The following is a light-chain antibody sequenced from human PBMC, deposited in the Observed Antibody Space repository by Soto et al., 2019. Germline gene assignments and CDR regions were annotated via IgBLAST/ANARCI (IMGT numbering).Light chain of an antibody. Sequence: DIQMTQSPSSLSASVGDRVNITCRASQGISNFLAWYQQKPGKVPKPLIYAASTLQSGVPSRFSGSGSGTDFTLTISSLQPVDVATYYCQRYDSAPLTFGGGTKVDIK. J-gene: IGKJ4*01. V-gene: IGKV1-27*01. CDR2: AAS. CDR3: QRYDSAPLT. CDR1: QGISNF.